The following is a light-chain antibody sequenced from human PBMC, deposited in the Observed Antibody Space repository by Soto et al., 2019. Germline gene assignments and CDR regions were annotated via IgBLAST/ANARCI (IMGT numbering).Light chain of an antibody. CDR2: LGS. Sequence: DIVMTQSPLSLPVTPGEPASISCRSSQSLLHSNGYNYLDWYLQKPGQSPQLLIYLGSSRASGVPDRLSGSGSGTDFTLKISRVEDEDVGVYYCMEALQSPLTFGGGNKVEIK. CDR3: MEALQSPLT. V-gene: IGKV2-28*01. J-gene: IGKJ4*01. CDR1: QSLLHSNGYNY.